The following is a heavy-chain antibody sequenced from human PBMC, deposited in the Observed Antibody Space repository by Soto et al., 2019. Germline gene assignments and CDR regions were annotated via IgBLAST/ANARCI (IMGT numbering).Heavy chain of an antibody. CDR2: ISGYNGNT. Sequence: QVQLVQSRGEVKKPGASVKVSCKTSGYSFTTYGISWVRQAPGQGLEWMGWISGYNGNTNYAQKLKGRLTMTTDTSTSTAYMELRSLTSDDTAVYYCARDGPATYYYSGMDVWGQGSTVTVSS. V-gene: IGHV1-18*01. CDR3: ARDGPATYYYSGMDV. J-gene: IGHJ6*02. CDR1: GYSFTTYG.